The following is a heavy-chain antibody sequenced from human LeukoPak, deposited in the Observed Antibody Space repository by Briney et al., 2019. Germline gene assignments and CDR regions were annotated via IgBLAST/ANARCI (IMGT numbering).Heavy chain of an antibody. CDR3: LQYGAGST. Sequence: GGSLRLSCAASGFTFDDYAMHWVRHAPGKGLEWVSGISWNSGSIGYVDSVKGRFTISRDNAKNSLYLQMNSLRAEDTALYYCLQYGAGSTWGQGTLVTVSS. CDR1: GFTFDDYA. V-gene: IGHV3-9*01. D-gene: IGHD3-10*01. CDR2: ISWNSGSI. J-gene: IGHJ5*02.